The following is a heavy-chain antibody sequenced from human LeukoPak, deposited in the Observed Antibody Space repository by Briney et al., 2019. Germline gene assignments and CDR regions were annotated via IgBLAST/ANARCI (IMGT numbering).Heavy chain of an antibody. CDR1: GFTFSSYG. CDR2: IWYDGSNK. D-gene: IGHD3-22*01. CDR3: AKSTNPYYYDSSGYYHDY. V-gene: IGHV3-33*06. J-gene: IGHJ4*02. Sequence: GGSLRLSCAASGFTFSSYGMHWVRQAPGKGLEWVAVIWYDGSNKYYADSVKGRFTISRENSKNTLYLQMNSLRAEDTAVYYCAKSTNPYYYDSSGYYHDYWGQGTLVTVSS.